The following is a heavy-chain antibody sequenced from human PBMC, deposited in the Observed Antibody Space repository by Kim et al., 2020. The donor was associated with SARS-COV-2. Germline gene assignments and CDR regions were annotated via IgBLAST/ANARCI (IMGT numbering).Heavy chain of an antibody. Sequence: SETLSLTCTVSGGSISSYYWSWIRQPPGKGLEWIGYIYYSGSTNYNPSLKGRVTISVDTSKNQFSLKLSSVTAADTAVYYCARSGQFGVYYYYGMDVWGQGTTVTVSS. CDR1: GGSISSYY. D-gene: IGHD3-10*01. J-gene: IGHJ6*02. CDR2: IYYSGST. V-gene: IGHV4-59*01. CDR3: ARSGQFGVYYYYGMDV.